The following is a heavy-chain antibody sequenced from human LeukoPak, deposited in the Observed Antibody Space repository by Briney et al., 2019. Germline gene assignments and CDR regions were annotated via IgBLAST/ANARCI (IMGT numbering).Heavy chain of an antibody. D-gene: IGHD3-3*01. J-gene: IGHJ6*03. CDR2: ISGRGGST. CDR3: AKDALFWSGSPENYYYYMDV. CDR1: GFTFSSYA. Sequence: GGSLRLSCVASGFTFSSYAMSWVRQAPGKGLERVSAISGRGGSTFYADSVKGRFTISRDNSKNTLYLQMNSLRAEDAAVYYCAKDALFWSGSPENYYYYMDVWGKGTTVTVSS. V-gene: IGHV3-23*01.